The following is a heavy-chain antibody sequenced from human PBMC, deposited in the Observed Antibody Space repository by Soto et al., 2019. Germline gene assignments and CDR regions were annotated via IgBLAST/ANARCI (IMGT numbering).Heavy chain of an antibody. CDR3: ARDLASSGWYGSGDDY. Sequence: QVQLVESGGGVVQPGRSLRLSCAASGFTFSSYAMHWVRQAPGKGLEWVAVISYDGSNKYYADSVKGRFTISRDNSKNTLYLQMNSLRAEDTAVYYCARDLASSGWYGSGDDYWGQGTLVTVSS. V-gene: IGHV3-30-3*01. J-gene: IGHJ4*02. CDR1: GFTFSSYA. CDR2: ISYDGSNK. D-gene: IGHD6-19*01.